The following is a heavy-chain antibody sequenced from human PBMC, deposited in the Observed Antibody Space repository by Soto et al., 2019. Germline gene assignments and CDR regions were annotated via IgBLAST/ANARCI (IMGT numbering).Heavy chain of an antibody. CDR3: ARHEVGATSAFDL. J-gene: IGHJ3*01. D-gene: IGHD1-26*01. Sequence: GEALKISCKGSGYFFSRHWIGWVRQISGKGLEWMGMIYPGDSETRVSPSFQGQVTISADKSITTAFLQWSSLKASDTAMYYCARHEVGATSAFDLWGQGTMVTVSS. CDR2: IYPGDSET. V-gene: IGHV5-51*01. CDR1: GYFFSRHW.